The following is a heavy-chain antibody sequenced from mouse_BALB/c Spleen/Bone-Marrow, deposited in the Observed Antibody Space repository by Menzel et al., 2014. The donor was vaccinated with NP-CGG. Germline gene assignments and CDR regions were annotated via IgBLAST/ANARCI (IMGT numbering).Heavy chain of an antibody. V-gene: IGHV3-2*02. D-gene: IGHD1-1*01. CDR3: ARSVVATRNFDV. J-gene: IGHJ1*01. Sequence: EVKLQESGPGLVKPSQSLSLTCTVTGYSIASDYAWNWIRQFPGNKLEWMGYIRYSGSTSYTPFLKSRTSITRDTSKNQFFLQLNSVTTEDTATFYCARSVVATRNFDVWGAGTTVTVSS. CDR2: IRYSGST. CDR1: GYSIASDYA.